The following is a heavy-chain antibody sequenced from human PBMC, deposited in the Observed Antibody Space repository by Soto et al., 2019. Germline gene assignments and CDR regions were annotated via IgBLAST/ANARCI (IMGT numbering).Heavy chain of an antibody. V-gene: IGHV3-21*01. Sequence: GGSLSLSCASSGFTFSTYTMSWVRQAPGKGLEWVSSINGRGNYIYYAESVKGRFTISRDNAKNSLYLQMDRLRAEDTALYYCVREDGKVGTNSPFDYWGLGALVTVSS. J-gene: IGHJ4*02. CDR2: INGRGNYI. CDR1: GFTFSTYT. D-gene: IGHD1-26*01. CDR3: VREDGKVGTNSPFDY.